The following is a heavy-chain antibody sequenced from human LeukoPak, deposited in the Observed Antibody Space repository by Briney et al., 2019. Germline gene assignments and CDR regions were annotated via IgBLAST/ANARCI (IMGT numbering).Heavy chain of an antibody. CDR1: GGSISSSTYY. CDR3: ASLIVGTTYFDY. D-gene: IGHD1-26*01. Sequence: SETLSLTCTVSGGSISSSTYYWGWIRQPPGKGLEWIGSMYYSGSTYHNPSLKSRVAISVDTSKNQFSLKLSSVTAADTAVYYCASLIVGTTYFDYWGQGTLVTVSS. J-gene: IGHJ4*02. CDR2: MYYSGST. V-gene: IGHV4-39*01.